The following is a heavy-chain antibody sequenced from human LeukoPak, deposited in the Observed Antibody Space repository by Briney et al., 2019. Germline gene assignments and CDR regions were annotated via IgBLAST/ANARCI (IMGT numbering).Heavy chain of an antibody. D-gene: IGHD2-2*02. CDR3: ARAIVMAGYCTTTRCYKPFDI. V-gene: IGHV1-8*01. Sequence: GASVKVSCKASGYTFTSYDINWVRQATGQGLKWMGWMNPNSGNTGYAQKFQGRVTMTRNTSISTAYMELSSLRSEDTAVYFCARAIVMAGYCTTTRCYKPFDIWGQGTMVTVSS. CDR1: GYTFTSYD. J-gene: IGHJ3*02. CDR2: MNPNSGNT.